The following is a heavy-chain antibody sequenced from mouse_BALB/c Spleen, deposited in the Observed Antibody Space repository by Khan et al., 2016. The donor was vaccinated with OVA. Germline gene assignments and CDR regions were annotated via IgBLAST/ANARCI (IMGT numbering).Heavy chain of an antibody. D-gene: IGHD2-14*01. CDR1: GFSLSRYN. Sequence: QVQLKESGPGLVAPSQSLSITCTVSGFSLSRYNIHWVRQPPGKGLEWLGMIWGGGGTDYNSTLKSRLSIRKDNSKSQVLLKMNSLQTDDTAIDFCARAYYRYDGYYAMDYWGQRTSVTVSS. CDR3: ARAYYRYDGYYAMDY. V-gene: IGHV2-6-4*01. CDR2: IWGGGGT. J-gene: IGHJ4*01.